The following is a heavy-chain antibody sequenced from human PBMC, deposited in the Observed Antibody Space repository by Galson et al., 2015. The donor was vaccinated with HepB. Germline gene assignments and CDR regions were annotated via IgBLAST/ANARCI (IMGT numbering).Heavy chain of an antibody. Sequence: SVKVSCKASGYNFITYGINWVRQAPGQGLEWMGWISPYNGHTNCPQKFQGRVSMTTDTSTSTAYMELKSLRSDDTAVYYCARDGVRGWSHYNKYFDYWGQGTLVTVSS. CDR2: ISPYNGHT. D-gene: IGHD3-10*01. J-gene: IGHJ4*02. CDR1: GYNFITYG. CDR3: ARDGVRGWSHYNKYFDY. V-gene: IGHV1-18*04.